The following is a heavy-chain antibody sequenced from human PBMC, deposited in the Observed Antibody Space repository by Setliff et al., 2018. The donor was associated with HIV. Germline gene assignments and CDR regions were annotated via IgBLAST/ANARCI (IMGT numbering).Heavy chain of an antibody. V-gene: IGHV4-59*01. CDR2: IYSSGTT. J-gene: IGHJ6*03. Sequence: SETLSLTCTVSGDSISNYYWGWIRQPPGKGLEWIGYIYSSGTTQYNPSVESRITMSLNTSKNQFSLKLRSVITADTAVYYCARAPSDYYYYYMDDWGKGTTVTVSS. CDR3: ARAPSDYYYYYMDD. CDR1: GDSISNYY.